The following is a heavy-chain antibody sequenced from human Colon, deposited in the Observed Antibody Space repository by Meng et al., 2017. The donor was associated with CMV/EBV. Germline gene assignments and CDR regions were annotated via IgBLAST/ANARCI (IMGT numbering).Heavy chain of an antibody. V-gene: IGHV3-21*01. CDR3: ARGYDSARALYYDGMDV. CDR1: GFALSPYY. D-gene: IGHD5-12*01. CDR2: ISSSSRNI. J-gene: IGHJ6*02. Sequence: GESLMISCAASGFALSPYYMNWVRQAPGKGLEWVSSISSSSRNIYYADSVRGRFTISRDNAENSLYLQMNNLIADDTAIYYCARGYDSARALYYDGMDVWGQGTTVTVSS.